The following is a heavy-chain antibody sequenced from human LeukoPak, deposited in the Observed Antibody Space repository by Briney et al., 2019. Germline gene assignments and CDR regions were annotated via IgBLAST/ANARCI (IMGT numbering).Heavy chain of an antibody. CDR3: ARDLDGYSDNFDY. J-gene: IGHJ4*02. Sequence: PGGSLRLSCAASGFTFGSYWMGWVRQAPGKGLEWVASIKQDGSETYYVDSVKGRFTISRDNAKNSLFLQMNSLRAEDTAMYYCARDLDGYSDNFDYWGQGTLVTVSS. V-gene: IGHV3-7*01. CDR2: IKQDGSET. D-gene: IGHD5-24*01. CDR1: GFTFGSYW.